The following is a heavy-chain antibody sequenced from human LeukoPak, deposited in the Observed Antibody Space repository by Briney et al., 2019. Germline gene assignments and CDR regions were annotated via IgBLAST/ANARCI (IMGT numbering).Heavy chain of an antibody. CDR1: GGSFSGYY. CDR3: ARDWSSSSWYWFDP. V-gene: IGHV4-34*01. D-gene: IGHD6-13*01. CDR2: INHSGST. Sequence: SETLSLTCAVYGGSFSGYYWSWIRQPPGKGLEWIGEINHSGSTNYNPSLKSRVTISVDTSKNQFSLKLNSVTAADTAVYYCARDWSSSSWYWFDPWGQGTLVTVSS. J-gene: IGHJ5*02.